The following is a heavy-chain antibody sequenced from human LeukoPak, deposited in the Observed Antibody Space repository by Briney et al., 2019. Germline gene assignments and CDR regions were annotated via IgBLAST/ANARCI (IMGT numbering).Heavy chain of an antibody. J-gene: IGHJ3*02. CDR3: AKVGSSSSLDAFDI. D-gene: IGHD6-6*01. Sequence: GGSLRLSCAASGFTFDDYAMHWVRQAPGKGLEWVSGISWNSGSIGYADSVKGRFTISRDNAKNSLYLQMNSLRAEDTALYYCAKVGSSSSLDAFDIWGQGTMVTVPS. CDR2: ISWNSGSI. CDR1: GFTFDDYA. V-gene: IGHV3-9*01.